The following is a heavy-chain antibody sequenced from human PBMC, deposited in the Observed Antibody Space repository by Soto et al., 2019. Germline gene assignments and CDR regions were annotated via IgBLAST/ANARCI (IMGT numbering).Heavy chain of an antibody. CDR3: ATAEVDY. V-gene: IGHV3-74*01. CDR2: MNTDGSTT. Sequence: GGSLRLSCAASGFTFGNSWMHWVRQAPGKGLEWVSRMNTDGSTTNYADSVKGRFTVSRDNARNTLYLQMNSLRAEDTALYYCATAEVDYWGPGTLVTVSS. J-gene: IGHJ4*02. CDR1: GFTFGNSW.